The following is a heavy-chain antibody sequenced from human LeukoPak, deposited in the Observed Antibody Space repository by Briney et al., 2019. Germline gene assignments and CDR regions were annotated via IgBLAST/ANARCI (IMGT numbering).Heavy chain of an antibody. CDR3: AGDDSSGYFFDF. CDR2: IKQDGSEK. Sequence: PGGSLRLSCAASGFTFSNYYMSWVRQAPGKGLEWVAHIKQDGSEKYYVDSVKGRFTISRDNAKNSLYLQMNSLRAEDTAMYFCAGDDSSGYFFDFWGQGTLVTVSS. V-gene: IGHV3-7*01. J-gene: IGHJ4*02. CDR1: GFTFSNYY. D-gene: IGHD3-22*01.